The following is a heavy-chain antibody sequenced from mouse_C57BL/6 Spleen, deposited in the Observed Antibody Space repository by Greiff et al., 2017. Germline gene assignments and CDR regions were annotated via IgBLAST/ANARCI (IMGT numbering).Heavy chain of an antibody. D-gene: IGHD1-1*01. CDR3: TSGEYYGSSSHYAMDY. Sequence: QVQLQQSGAELVRPGASVTLSCKASGYTFTDYEMHWVKQTPVHGLEWIGAIDPETGGTAYNQKFKGKAILTADKSSSTAYMELRSLTSEDSAVYYCTSGEYYGSSSHYAMDYWGQGTSVTVSS. CDR1: GYTFTDYE. V-gene: IGHV1-15*01. CDR2: IDPETGGT. J-gene: IGHJ4*01.